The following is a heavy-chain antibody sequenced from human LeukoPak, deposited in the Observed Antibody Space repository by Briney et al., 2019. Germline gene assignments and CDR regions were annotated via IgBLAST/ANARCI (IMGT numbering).Heavy chain of an antibody. Sequence: GGSLRLSCAASGFTFSSYGMHWVRQAPGKGLEWVAVISYDESNKYYAGYVKGRFTIARDNSKNTLYLQMKSLRAEDTAAYYCAKEAVNYYDSSGYFDDAFDIWGQGTMVTVSS. CDR1: GFTFSSYG. CDR3: AKEAVNYYDSSGYFDDAFDI. D-gene: IGHD3-22*01. V-gene: IGHV3-30*18. J-gene: IGHJ3*02. CDR2: ISYDESNK.